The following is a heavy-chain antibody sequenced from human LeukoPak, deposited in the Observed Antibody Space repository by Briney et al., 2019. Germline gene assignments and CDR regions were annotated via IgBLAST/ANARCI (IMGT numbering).Heavy chain of an antibody. CDR3: AKGVVPAAIRSYYCYYMDV. V-gene: IGHV3-30*02. CDR1: GFTFSSYG. D-gene: IGHD2-2*02. Sequence: GGSLRLSCAASGFTFSSYGMHWVRQAPGKGLEWVAFIRYDGSNKYYADSVKGRFTISRDNSKNTLYLQMNSLRAEDTAVYYCAKGVVPAAIRSYYCYYMDVWGKGTTVTVSS. J-gene: IGHJ6*03. CDR2: IRYDGSNK.